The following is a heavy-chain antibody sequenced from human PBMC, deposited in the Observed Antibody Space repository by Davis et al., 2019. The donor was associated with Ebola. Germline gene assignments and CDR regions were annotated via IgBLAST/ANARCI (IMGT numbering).Heavy chain of an antibody. CDR3: ARLVSSSSWYWFDP. V-gene: IGHV1-3*01. Sequence: ASVKVSCKASGYIFTSYAMHWVRQAPGQRLEWMGWINAGNGDTKSSQKFQGRVTITRDKSTSTAYMELSSLGSEDTAVYYCARLVSSSSWYWFDPWGQGTLVTVSS. CDR2: INAGNGDT. CDR1: GYIFTSYA. D-gene: IGHD6-13*01. J-gene: IGHJ5*02.